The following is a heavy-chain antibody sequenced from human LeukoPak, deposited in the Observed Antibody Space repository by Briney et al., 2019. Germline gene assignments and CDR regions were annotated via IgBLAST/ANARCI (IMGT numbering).Heavy chain of an antibody. V-gene: IGHV1-69*13. CDR1: GGTFSSYA. J-gene: IGHJ4*02. CDR3: ARDRGVEMATITWSYFDY. CDR2: IIPIFGTA. Sequence: SVKVSCKASGGTFSSYAISWVRQAPGQGLEWMGGIIPIFGTANYAQKFQGRVTITADESTSTAYMELSSLRSEDTAVYYCARDRGVEMATITWSYFDYWGQGTLVTVSS. D-gene: IGHD5-24*01.